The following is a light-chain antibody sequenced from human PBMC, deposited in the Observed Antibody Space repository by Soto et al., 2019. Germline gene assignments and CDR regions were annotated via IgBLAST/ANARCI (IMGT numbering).Light chain of an antibody. V-gene: IGKV1-39*01. J-gene: IGKJ1*01. Sequence: DIQMTQSPSSLSASVGDRVTITCRASQSISSYVNWYQQKPGKAPTLLIYAASSLQSGDPSRFSGGGSETNFTLTISSLQPEDFATYYCQQCYSPPQTFGQGTKVEIK. CDR2: AAS. CDR1: QSISSY. CDR3: QQCYSPPQT.